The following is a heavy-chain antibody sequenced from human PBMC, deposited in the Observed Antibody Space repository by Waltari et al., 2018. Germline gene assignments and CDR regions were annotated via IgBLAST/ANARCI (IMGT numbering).Heavy chain of an antibody. CDR2: IYWHDEK. D-gene: IGHD3-10*01. CDR3: AHRRGGYFDY. CDR1: GFSLTTSEVA. Sequence: QITLKESGPTLVRPTQTLTLTCTFSGFSLTTSEVALGWIRQPPGKALEGVALIYWHDEKRYSPSLNSRLIITKDTSKNLVVLTMTNMDPVDIATYYCAHRRGGYFDYWGQVILVTVSS. V-gene: IGHV2-5*01. J-gene: IGHJ4*02.